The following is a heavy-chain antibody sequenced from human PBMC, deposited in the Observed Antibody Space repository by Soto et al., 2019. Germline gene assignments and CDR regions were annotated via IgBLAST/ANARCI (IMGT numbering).Heavy chain of an antibody. D-gene: IGHD1-26*01. CDR3: ARAFGGSYDY. V-gene: IGHV3-53*01. CDR1: GFTVSSYY. Sequence: PGGSLRLSCAASGFTVSSYYMNWVRLVPEKGLEWVSVIYSSGPTFYADSVRGRFTISRDISKNTLYLQMNSLRVEDAAVYYCARAFGGSYDYWGQGTLVTVSS. J-gene: IGHJ4*02. CDR2: IYSSGPT.